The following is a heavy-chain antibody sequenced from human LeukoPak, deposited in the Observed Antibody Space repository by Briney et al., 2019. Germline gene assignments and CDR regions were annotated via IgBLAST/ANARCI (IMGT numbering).Heavy chain of an antibody. J-gene: IGHJ4*02. D-gene: IGHD6-13*01. CDR3: TTGPHSSSYYNPMDYSDF. V-gene: IGHV3-15*01. CDR1: GITFTNTW. CDR2: IKSKTDGEAT. Sequence: GGSLRLSCAASGITFTNTWMSWVRQAPGKGLEWVGRIKSKTDGEATDYAVPAKGRFRISRDDSKNTLYLHMNSLKTEDTAVYYCTTGPHSSSYYNPMDYSDFWGQGTPVIVSS.